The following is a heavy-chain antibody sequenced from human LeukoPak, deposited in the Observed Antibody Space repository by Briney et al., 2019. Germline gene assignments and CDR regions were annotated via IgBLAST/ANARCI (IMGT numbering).Heavy chain of an antibody. CDR1: GFALVYVA. J-gene: IGHJ5*01. D-gene: IGHD3-10*01. CDR3: AKDANEFGDSYFDS. V-gene: IGHV3-33*03. CDR2: IWPDGSHK. Sequence: GGSLRLSCTTSGFALVYVAMSWVRQPAGKGLEWVAVIWPDGSHKYYDDSVKGRFIVSRENSKNTLYLQVHSLRAADTAVYFCAKDANEFGDSYFDSWGQGTLVTVSS.